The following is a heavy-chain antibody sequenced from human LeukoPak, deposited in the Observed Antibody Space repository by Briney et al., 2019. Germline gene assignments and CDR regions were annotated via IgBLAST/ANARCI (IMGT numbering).Heavy chain of an antibody. CDR2: IYTSGST. CDR3: ARSKPLGYCSGGSCYRRYFDY. V-gene: IGHV4-4*07. CDR1: GGSISSYY. Sequence: SETLSLTCTVPGGSISSYYWSWIRQPAGKGLEWIGRIYTSGSTNYNPSLKSRVTMSVDTSKNQFSLKLSSVTAADTAVYYCARSKPLGYCSGGSCYRRYFDYWGQGTLVTVSS. J-gene: IGHJ4*02. D-gene: IGHD2-15*01.